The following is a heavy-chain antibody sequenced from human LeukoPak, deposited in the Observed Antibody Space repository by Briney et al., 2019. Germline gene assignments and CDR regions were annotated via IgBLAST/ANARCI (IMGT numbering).Heavy chain of an antibody. V-gene: IGHV4-39*07. CDR1: DGSISSSNYY. Sequence: SETLSLTCTVSDGSISSSNYYWGWIRQPPGKGLEWIKSIYYSGSTYYNPSLKSRVTISVDASKNQFSLKLSSVTAADTAVYYCARVRFYDSSGYVTDVWGQGTTVTVSS. D-gene: IGHD3-22*01. CDR3: ARVRFYDSSGYVTDV. CDR2: IYYSGST. J-gene: IGHJ6*02.